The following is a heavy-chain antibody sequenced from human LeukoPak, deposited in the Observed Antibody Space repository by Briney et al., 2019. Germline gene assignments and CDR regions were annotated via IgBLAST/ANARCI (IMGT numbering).Heavy chain of an antibody. CDR3: ASSLSSGWGPVDDY. J-gene: IGHJ4*02. V-gene: IGHV3-48*03. CDR1: GITFSNYE. D-gene: IGHD6-19*01. Sequence: GGSLRLSCAASGITFSNYEMNWVRQAPGKGLEWVSYINPGGSNRSHAGSVRGRFTIYRDDAKKSVYLQMNSLRAEDTVVYYCASSLSSGWGPVDDYWGQGIMVTVSS. CDR2: INPGGSNR.